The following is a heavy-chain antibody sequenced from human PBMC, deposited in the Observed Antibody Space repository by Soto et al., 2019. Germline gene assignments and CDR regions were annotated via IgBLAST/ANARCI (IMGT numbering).Heavy chain of an antibody. CDR3: SRHLRPPDY. J-gene: IGHJ4*02. Sequence: EVQLVESGGGLVQPGGSLRLSCAASGFTVSSNYMSWVRQAPGKGLEWVSVIYSGGSTYYADSVKGRFTIFRRNPKNMLYLQMNSLRADDAAVYYCSRHLRPPDYWGKGTPVTVAS. CDR1: GFTVSSNY. CDR2: IYSGGST. V-gene: IGHV3-53*04.